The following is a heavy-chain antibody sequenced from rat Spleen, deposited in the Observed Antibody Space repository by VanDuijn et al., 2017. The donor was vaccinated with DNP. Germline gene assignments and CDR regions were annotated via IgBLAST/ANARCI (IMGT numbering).Heavy chain of an antibody. Sequence: EVQLVESGGGLVQPGRSLKLSCPASGFTFSDYAMAWARQAPGKGLEWVATISYDGLRTYYRDSVKGRFTISRDDSKATLYLQMDSLRSDDTATYYCKTEGTILRIFTTWFAYWGPGTLVTVSS. CDR2: ISYDGLRT. CDR3: KTEGTILRIFTTWFAY. V-gene: IGHV5-17*01. CDR1: GFTFSDYA. J-gene: IGHJ3*01. D-gene: IGHD1-6*01.